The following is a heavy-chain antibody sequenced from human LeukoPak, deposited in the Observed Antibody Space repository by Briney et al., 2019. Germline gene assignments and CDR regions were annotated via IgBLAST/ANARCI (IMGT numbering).Heavy chain of an antibody. CDR3: ARAGVITAADY. D-gene: IGHD3-16*02. Sequence: ASVKVSCKASGYTFTSYYIHWVRQALGQGLEWMAIMNPSGGSTSSAQKFQGRVTMTRDTSTSTVYMELSGLRSEDTAVYYCARAGVITAADYWGQGTLVTVSS. CDR2: MNPSGGST. V-gene: IGHV1-46*01. J-gene: IGHJ4*02. CDR1: GYTFTSYY.